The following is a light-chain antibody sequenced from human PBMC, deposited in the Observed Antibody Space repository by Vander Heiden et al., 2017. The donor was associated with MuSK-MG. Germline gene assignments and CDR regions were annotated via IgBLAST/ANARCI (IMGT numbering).Light chain of an antibody. CDR1: QDISNY. V-gene: IGKV1-33*01. Sequence: DIQMTQSPSSLSASVGDRVTITCQASQDISNYLNWYQQKAGKAPKLLIYDASNLETGVLSRFSGSGSGTDFTFTISSLQPEDIATYYCQQDDNLPITFGQGTRLEIK. CDR3: QQDDNLPIT. CDR2: DAS. J-gene: IGKJ5*01.